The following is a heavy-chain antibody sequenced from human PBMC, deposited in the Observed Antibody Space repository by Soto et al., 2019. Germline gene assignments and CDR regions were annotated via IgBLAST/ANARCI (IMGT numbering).Heavy chain of an antibody. CDR1: GYTFTRYT. CDR2: INPDNGNT. V-gene: IGHV1-3*01. J-gene: IGHJ5*02. D-gene: IGHD2-15*01. CDR3: ARGIATGQLDP. Sequence: SVKVSCKASGYTFTRYTMNWVRQAPGQRLEWMGWINPDNGNTKSSQKFQDRVIITRDTSASTAYMDLSSLRSEGTAVYYCARGIATGQLDPWGQGTLGTVSA.